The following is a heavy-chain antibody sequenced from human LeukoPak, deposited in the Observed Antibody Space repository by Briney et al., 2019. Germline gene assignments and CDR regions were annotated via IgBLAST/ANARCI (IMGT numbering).Heavy chain of an antibody. CDR3: ARGRVVGWLQYAAGHYYFDY. Sequence: PGGSLRLSCAASGFTFSDYYMSWIRQAPGKGLEWVSYISSSGSTIYYADPVKGRFTISRDNAKNPLYLQMNSLRAEDTAVYYCARGRVVGWLQYAAGHYYFDYWGQGTLVTVSS. D-gene: IGHD5-24*01. J-gene: IGHJ4*02. CDR1: GFTFSDYY. V-gene: IGHV3-11*04. CDR2: ISSSGSTI.